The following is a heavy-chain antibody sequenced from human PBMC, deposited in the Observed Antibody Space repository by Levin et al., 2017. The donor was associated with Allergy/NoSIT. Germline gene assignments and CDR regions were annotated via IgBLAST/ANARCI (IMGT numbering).Heavy chain of an antibody. V-gene: IGHV1-69*02. J-gene: IGHJ6*02. D-gene: IGHD1-1*01. Sequence: AASVKVSCKASGGTFSRYTISWVRQAPGQGLEWMGRIIPILGIAKYAQKFQGRVTITADKSTSTAYMELSSLRSEDTAVYYCARDDRGYGMDVWGQGTTVTVSS. CDR1: GGTFSRYT. CDR3: ARDDRGYGMDV. CDR2: IIPILGIA.